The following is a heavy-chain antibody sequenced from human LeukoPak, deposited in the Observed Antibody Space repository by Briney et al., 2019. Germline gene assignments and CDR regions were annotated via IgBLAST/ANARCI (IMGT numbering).Heavy chain of an antibody. Sequence: GGSLRLSCAASGFTVSSTYMSWVRQAPGKGLGWVSVIYSGGKVYYIDSVKGRFTISRDTSKNTLYLQMNSLRVEDTAVYFCAGRHCSGGGCYFAGADPFDYWGQGTLVTVSS. D-gene: IGHD2-15*01. V-gene: IGHV3-53*01. J-gene: IGHJ4*02. CDR3: AGRHCSGGGCYFAGADPFDY. CDR2: IYSGGKV. CDR1: GFTVSSTY.